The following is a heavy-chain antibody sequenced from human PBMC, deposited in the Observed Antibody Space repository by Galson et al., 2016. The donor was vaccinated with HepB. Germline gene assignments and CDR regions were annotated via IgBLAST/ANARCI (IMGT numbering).Heavy chain of an antibody. J-gene: IGHJ4*02. CDR2: ISGSGVST. CDR1: EFTFSTYA. Sequence: SLRLSCAASEFTFSTYAMSWVRQAPGKGLEWVSGISGSGVSTYYADSVKGRFTISRDNSKNTLYLQMNSLRAEDTAVYYCARGGYDLGYVLDYWGRGTLVTVTS. D-gene: IGHD2-15*01. CDR3: ARGGYDLGYVLDY. V-gene: IGHV3-23*01.